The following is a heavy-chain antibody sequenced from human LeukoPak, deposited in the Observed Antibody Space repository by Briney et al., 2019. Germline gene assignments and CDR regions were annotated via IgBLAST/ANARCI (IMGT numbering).Heavy chain of an antibody. CDR3: ARGRSSGWYSTFDY. Sequence: GGSLRLSCAASGFTSSSYSMNWVRQAPGKGLEWVSSISSSSSYIYYADSVKGRFTISRDNAKNSPYLQMNSLRAEDTAVYYCARGRSSGWYSTFDYWGQGTLVTVSS. D-gene: IGHD6-19*01. J-gene: IGHJ4*02. V-gene: IGHV3-21*01. CDR2: ISSSSSYI. CDR1: GFTSSSYS.